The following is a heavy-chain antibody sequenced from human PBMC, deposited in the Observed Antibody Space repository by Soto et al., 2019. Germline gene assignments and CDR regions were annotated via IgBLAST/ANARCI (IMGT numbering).Heavy chain of an antibody. CDR3: AKGGSGSYSRHHYFDY. CDR1: GFTFSSYW. V-gene: IGHV3-23*01. D-gene: IGHD3-10*01. Sequence: PGGSLRLSCAASGFTFSSYWMHWVRQAPGKGLEWVSGISGSGGRTDYADSVKGRFTISRDNSKNTLYLQMNSLRAEDTALYYCAKGGSGSYSRHHYFDYWGQGTQVTVSS. CDR2: ISGSGGRT. J-gene: IGHJ4*02.